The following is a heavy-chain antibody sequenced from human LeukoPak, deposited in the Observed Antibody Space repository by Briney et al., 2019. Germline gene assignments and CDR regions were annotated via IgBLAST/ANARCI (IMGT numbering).Heavy chain of an antibody. CDR1: GFTVSSNY. CDR2: ISSSSSYI. D-gene: IGHD4-17*01. CDR3: AREYGDYADY. V-gene: IGHV3-21*01. Sequence: GGSLRLSCAISGFTVSSNYMSWVRQAPGKGLEWVSSISSSSSYIYYADSVKGRFTISRDNAKNSLYLQMNSLRAEDTAVYYCAREYGDYADYWGQGTLVTVSS. J-gene: IGHJ4*02.